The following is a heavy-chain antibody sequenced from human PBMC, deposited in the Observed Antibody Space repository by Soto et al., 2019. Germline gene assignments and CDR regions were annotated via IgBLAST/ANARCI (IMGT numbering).Heavy chain of an antibody. CDR3: AKEGGSIMITFGGVMGYFDY. Sequence: GGSLRLSCAASGFTFSSYAMSWVRQAPGKGLEWVSAISGSGGSTYYADSVKGRFTISRDNSKNTLYLQMNSLRAEDTAVYYCAKEGGSIMITFGGVMGYFDYWGQGTLVTVSS. V-gene: IGHV3-23*01. D-gene: IGHD3-16*01. CDR2: ISGSGGST. J-gene: IGHJ4*02. CDR1: GFTFSSYA.